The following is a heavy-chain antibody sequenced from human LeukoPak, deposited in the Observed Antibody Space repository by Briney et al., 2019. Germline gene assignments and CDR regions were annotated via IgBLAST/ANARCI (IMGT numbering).Heavy chain of an antibody. Sequence: SETLSLTCTASGCSISSYYWSWIRQPPGQGLEWIGCIYYSERTNYNPSLKRGVTISVDTSKNQFSLKLSSVTAADTAVYYCARVGNCSGGSCYSDYFEYWSQGTLVTVSS. CDR3: ARVGNCSGGSCYSDYFEY. V-gene: IGHV4-59*01. D-gene: IGHD2-15*01. CDR2: IYYSERT. CDR1: GCSISSYY. J-gene: IGHJ4*01.